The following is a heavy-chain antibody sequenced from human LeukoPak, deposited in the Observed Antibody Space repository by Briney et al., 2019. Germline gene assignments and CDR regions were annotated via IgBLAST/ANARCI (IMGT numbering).Heavy chain of an antibody. D-gene: IGHD6-13*01. CDR1: DLPFGSIT. V-gene: IGHV3-48*01. CDR2: ISSTSSTI. J-gene: IGHJ4*02. Sequence: PGGPLSPPGEPPDLPFGSITMTGSARLPGKGLEWVAYISSTSSTIYYADSVKGRFTISRDNAKNSLYLQMNSLRAEDTAVYYCARSSSLDYWGQGTLVTVSS. CDR3: ARSSSLDY.